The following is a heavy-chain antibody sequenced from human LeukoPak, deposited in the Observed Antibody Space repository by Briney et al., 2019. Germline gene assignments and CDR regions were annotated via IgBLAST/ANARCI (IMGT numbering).Heavy chain of an antibody. CDR2: ISTSSTTI. CDR3: ARELFQGDAFDI. CDR1: GFTFNSYE. V-gene: IGHV3-48*03. Sequence: GGSLRLSCAASGFTFNSYEINWVRQAPGKGLEWISHISTSSTTIYYADSVKGRFTISRDNAKNSLFLQMNSLRVEDTAVYYCARELFQGDAFDIWGQGTMVTVSS. J-gene: IGHJ3*02.